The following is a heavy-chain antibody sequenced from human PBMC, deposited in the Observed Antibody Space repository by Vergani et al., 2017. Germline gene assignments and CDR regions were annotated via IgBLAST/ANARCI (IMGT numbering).Heavy chain of an antibody. CDR1: GYSFINYG. CDR3: ARRDSSGWYTPDY. J-gene: IGHJ4*02. D-gene: IGHD6-19*01. Sequence: VQSGDEVKKPGASVKVSCKTSGYSFINYGISWVRQAPGQGLEWLGWINTNTGNPTYAQGFTGRFVFSLDTSVSTAYLQISSLKAEDTAVYYCARRDSSGWYTPDYWGQGTLVTVSS. V-gene: IGHV7-4-1*02. CDR2: INTNTGNP.